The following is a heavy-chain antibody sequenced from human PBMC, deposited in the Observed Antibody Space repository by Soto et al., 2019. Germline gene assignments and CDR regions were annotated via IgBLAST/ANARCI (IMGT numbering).Heavy chain of an antibody. V-gene: IGHV3-15*01. CDR2: IKSKSDGETT. Sequence: GWSLRLSCAASGFTFRNVWMIWVRQAPGKGLEWIGRIKSKSDGETTDYAALVKGRFTISRDDSKDTVFLQMNSLTPEDTAIYYCATGAPFSGSAFDYCGQGTLVTVSS. CDR1: GFTFRNVW. D-gene: IGHD1-26*01. CDR3: ATGAPFSGSAFDY. J-gene: IGHJ4*02.